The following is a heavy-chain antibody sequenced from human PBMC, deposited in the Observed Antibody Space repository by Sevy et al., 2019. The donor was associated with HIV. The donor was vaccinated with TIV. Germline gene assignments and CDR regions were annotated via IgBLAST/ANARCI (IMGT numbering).Heavy chain of an antibody. CDR2: YDPEDAET. V-gene: IGHV1-24*01. D-gene: IGHD3-22*01. CDR1: GKTLTALA. Sequence: ASVKVSCKVSGKTLTALAIHWVRQAPGKGLEWMATYDPEDAETYYAQRFQGRVTMTEDTSTDTAYMEMGSLGSEDTAVFYCAGTKDYYDNSGDPFDYWGQGTLVTVSS. J-gene: IGHJ4*02. CDR3: AGTKDYYDNSGDPFDY.